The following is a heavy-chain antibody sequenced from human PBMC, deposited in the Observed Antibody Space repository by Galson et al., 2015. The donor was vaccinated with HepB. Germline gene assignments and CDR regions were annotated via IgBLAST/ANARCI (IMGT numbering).Heavy chain of an antibody. CDR2: IIPNSGSP. D-gene: IGHD7-27*01. V-gene: IGHV1-69*13. Sequence: SVTVSCKASGGTFSTFAIAWVRQAPGQGLEWMGGIIPNSGSPNHAPRFRGRVTITADESTTTAYMALSSLRSEDTAVYYCAREVSGALDYWGQGTLVIVSS. J-gene: IGHJ4*02. CDR1: GGTFSTFA. CDR3: AREVSGALDY.